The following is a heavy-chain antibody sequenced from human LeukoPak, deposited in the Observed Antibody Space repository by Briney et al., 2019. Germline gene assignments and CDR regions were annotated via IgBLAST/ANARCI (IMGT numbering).Heavy chain of an antibody. CDR2: IYYSGST. D-gene: IGHD6-13*01. CDR1: GGSISSYY. CDR3: VAAAALYNWFDP. V-gene: IGHV4-59*01. J-gene: IGHJ5*02. Sequence: SETLSLTCTVSGGSISSYYWSWIRQPPGKGLEWIGYIYYSGSTNYNPSLKSRVTISVDTSKNQFPLKLSSVTAADTAVYYCVAAAALYNWFDPWGQGTLVTVSS.